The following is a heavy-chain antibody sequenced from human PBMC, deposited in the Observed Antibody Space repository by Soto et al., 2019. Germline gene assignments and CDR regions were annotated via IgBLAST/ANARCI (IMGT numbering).Heavy chain of an antibody. J-gene: IGHJ4*02. D-gene: IGHD4-17*01. CDR1: GGSISSGGYS. CDR3: ARSQTRVTSYDY. V-gene: IGHV4-30-2*01. Sequence: PSETLSLTCPLSGGSISSGGYSWTWIRQLPGKGLEWIGYIYHSGSTYNNPSLKSRVTISVDRSKNQFSLKLSSVTAEYPAVYYCARSQTRVTSYDYWGQGTLVTVSS. CDR2: IYHSGST.